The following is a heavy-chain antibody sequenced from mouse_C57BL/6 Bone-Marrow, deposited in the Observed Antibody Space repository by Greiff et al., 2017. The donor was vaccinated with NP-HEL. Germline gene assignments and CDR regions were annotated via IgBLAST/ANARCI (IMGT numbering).Heavy chain of an antibody. CDR3: ARGLTTPGFDY. CDR2: IHPNSGST. V-gene: IGHV1-64*01. CDR1: GYTFTSYW. J-gene: IGHJ2*01. D-gene: IGHD1-1*01. Sequence: QVQPQQPGAELVKPGASVKLSCKASGYTFTSYWMHWVKQRPGQGLEWIGMIHPNSGSTNYNEKFKSKATLTVDKSSSTAYMQLSSLTSEDSAVYYCARGLTTPGFDYWGQGTTLTVSS.